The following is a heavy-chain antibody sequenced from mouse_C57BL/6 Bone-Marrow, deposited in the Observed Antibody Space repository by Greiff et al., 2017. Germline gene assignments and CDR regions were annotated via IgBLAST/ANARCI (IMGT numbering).Heavy chain of an antibody. CDR1: GYTFTDYY. D-gene: IGHD1-1*01. CDR3: ARSGTNLLLRDYYAMDY. Sequence: EVQLQQSGPVLVKPGASVKMSCKASGYTFTDYYMNWVKQSHGKSLEWIGVINPYNGGTSYNQKIKGKVTLTVDKSSSTAYMEHNSLTSEDSAVYFCARSGTNLLLRDYYAMDYWGQGTSVTVSS. J-gene: IGHJ4*01. CDR2: INPYNGGT. V-gene: IGHV1-19*01.